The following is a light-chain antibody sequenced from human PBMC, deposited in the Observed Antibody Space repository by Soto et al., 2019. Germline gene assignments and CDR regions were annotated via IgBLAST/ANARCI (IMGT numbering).Light chain of an antibody. Sequence: EILMTQSPATLSVSPGERATLSCRASQSISSNLAWYHHKPGQAPRLLIYDAFTRATGIPARFSGSGSGTEFALTIGSLQSEDFAVYYCQQYDSWPETFGQGTKWISN. CDR2: DAF. J-gene: IGKJ1*01. CDR1: QSISSN. V-gene: IGKV3-15*01. CDR3: QQYDSWPET.